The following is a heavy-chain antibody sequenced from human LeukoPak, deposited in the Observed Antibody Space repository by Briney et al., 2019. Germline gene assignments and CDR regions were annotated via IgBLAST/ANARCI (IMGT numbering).Heavy chain of an antibody. J-gene: IGHJ4*02. D-gene: IGHD3-22*01. CDR2: IKLDGSEK. V-gene: IGHV3-7*03. CDR1: GFTFSNYW. Sequence: PGGSLRLSCAVSGFTFSNYWMSWVRQAPGEGLEWVANIKLDGSEKNYVDSVKGRFTISRDNAKNSLYLQMNSLRADDTAVYYCARGEYYYDGGYWGQGTLVTVSS. CDR3: ARGEYYYDGGY.